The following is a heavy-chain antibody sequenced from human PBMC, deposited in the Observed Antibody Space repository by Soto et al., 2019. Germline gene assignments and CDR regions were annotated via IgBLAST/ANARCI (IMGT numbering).Heavy chain of an antibody. V-gene: IGHV4-59*05. CDR1: GGSISNYY. Sequence: SETLSLTCTVSGGSISNYYWSWIRQPPGKGLEWIGSIYYSGSTYYNPSLKSRVTISVDTSKNQFSLKLSSVTAADTAVYYCARRVDTAMVTFYYYGMDVWGQGTTVT. CDR2: IYYSGST. J-gene: IGHJ6*02. D-gene: IGHD5-18*01. CDR3: ARRVDTAMVTFYYYGMDV.